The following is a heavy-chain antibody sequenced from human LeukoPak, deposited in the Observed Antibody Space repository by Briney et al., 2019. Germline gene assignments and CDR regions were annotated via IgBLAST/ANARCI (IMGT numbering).Heavy chain of an antibody. J-gene: IGHJ5*02. CDR1: GGTFSDYG. V-gene: IGHV1-69*04. D-gene: IGHD4-23*01. CDR3: ARERVVMGKMWSYKWFDP. Sequence: SVKVSCKASGGTFSDYGISWVRQAPGQGLEWMARIIPMLDIANYEQKFQGRVTVTADKSTSTVHMEFSSLRSEDTAVYYCARERVVMGKMWSYKWFDPWGQGSLVTVSS. CDR2: IIPMLDIA.